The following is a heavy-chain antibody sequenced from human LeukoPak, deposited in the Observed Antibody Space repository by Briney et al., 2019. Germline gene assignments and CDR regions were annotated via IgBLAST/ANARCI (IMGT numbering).Heavy chain of an antibody. Sequence: SETLSLTCAVYGGSFSGYYWSWIRQPPGKGLEWIGEINHSGSTNYNPSLKSRVTISVDTSKNQFSLKLSSVTAADTAVYYCARDGRGIAAARFDYWGQGTLVTVSS. CDR1: GGSFSGYY. CDR2: INHSGST. D-gene: IGHD6-13*01. V-gene: IGHV4-34*01. CDR3: ARDGRGIAAARFDY. J-gene: IGHJ4*02.